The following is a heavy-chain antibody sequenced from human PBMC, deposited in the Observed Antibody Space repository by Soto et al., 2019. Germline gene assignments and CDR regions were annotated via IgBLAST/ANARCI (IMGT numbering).Heavy chain of an antibody. CDR2: ISNTEDAI. CDR1: GFIFRDHT. J-gene: IGHJ6*02. Sequence: PGGSLRLSCAASGFIFRDHTMNWVRQAPGKGLEWVSYISNTEDAIYYADSVRGRFIISRDDARNSLFLQMSRLKDEDTAVYYCARGDCSGGICYGMDVWGQGTTVTVSS. V-gene: IGHV3-48*02. D-gene: IGHD2-15*01. CDR3: ARGDCSGGICYGMDV.